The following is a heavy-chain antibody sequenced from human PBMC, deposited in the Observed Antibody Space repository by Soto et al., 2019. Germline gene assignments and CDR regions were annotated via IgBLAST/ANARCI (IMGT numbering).Heavy chain of an antibody. V-gene: IGHV1-2*02. CDR2: ISPNSGGT. CDR3: GKGRSGDVGVFY. Sequence: QVQLVQSGAEGKKSGASVKVSCKASGYTFTGYYIHWVRQAPGQGPEWMGEISPNSGGTKYAQRFQGRVTMTRDTSITTVYMELSNLSPDDTAVYYCGKGRSGDVGVFYWGQGTLVTVYS. D-gene: IGHD1-26*01. CDR1: GYTFTGYY. J-gene: IGHJ4*02.